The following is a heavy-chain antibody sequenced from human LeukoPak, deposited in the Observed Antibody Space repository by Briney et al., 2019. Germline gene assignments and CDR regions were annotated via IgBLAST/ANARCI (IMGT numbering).Heavy chain of an antibody. CDR3: AHRETGYGFDI. CDR1: VFSLSASGVG. CDR2: IYWNDDR. V-gene: IGHV2-5*01. Sequence: SGPTLRLPTQTLTLTCTFSVFSLSASGVGVGWIRQPPGRALEWLALIYWNDDRRYSPSLKSRLTITKDTSRNQVVLTMSNMDPVDTATYYCAHRETGYGFDIWGQGTMVTVSS. J-gene: IGHJ3*02. D-gene: IGHD1-1*01.